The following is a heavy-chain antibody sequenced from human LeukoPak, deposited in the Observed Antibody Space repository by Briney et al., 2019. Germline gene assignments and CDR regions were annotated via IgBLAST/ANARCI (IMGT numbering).Heavy chain of an antibody. CDR2: ISGSGDST. Sequence: ETLSLTCAVYGGSFSGYYWSWVRQAPGKGLEWVSAISGSGDSTYYADSVKGRFTISRDNSKNTLYLQVNSLRAEDTAVFFCAKVFRPYGDFFSFDNWGQGTLVTVSS. V-gene: IGHV3-23*01. D-gene: IGHD4-17*01. CDR3: AKVFRPYGDFFSFDN. J-gene: IGHJ4*02. CDR1: GGSFSGYY.